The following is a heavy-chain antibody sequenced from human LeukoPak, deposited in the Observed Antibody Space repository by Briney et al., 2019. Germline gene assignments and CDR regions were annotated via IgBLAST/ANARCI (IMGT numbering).Heavy chain of an antibody. CDR3: AAYDCSSTTCYTSRFDP. CDR2: IYNRGST. J-gene: IGHJ5*02. D-gene: IGHD2-2*02. V-gene: IGHV4-30-4*01. CDR1: GGSISSGGYY. Sequence: PSETLSLTCIVSGGSISSGGYYWSWIRQPPGKGLEWIGYIYNRGSTYHNPSLKSRVTISLDTSKNQFSLKLSSVTAADTAVYYCAAYDCSSTTCYTSRFDPWGQGTLVTVSS.